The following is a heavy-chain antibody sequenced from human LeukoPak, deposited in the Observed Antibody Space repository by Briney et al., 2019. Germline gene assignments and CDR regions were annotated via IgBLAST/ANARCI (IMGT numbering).Heavy chain of an antibody. CDR2: IYHSGST. CDR3: ARVRYCSGGSCPLFDY. J-gene: IGHJ4*02. D-gene: IGHD2-15*01. V-gene: IGHV4-4*02. Sequence: SGTLSLTCAVSGGSISSSNWWSWVRQPPGKGLEWIGEIYHSGSTNYNPSLKSRVTISVDKSKNQFSLKLSSVTAADTAVYYCARVRYCSGGSCPLFDYWGQGTLVTVPS. CDR1: GGSISSSNW.